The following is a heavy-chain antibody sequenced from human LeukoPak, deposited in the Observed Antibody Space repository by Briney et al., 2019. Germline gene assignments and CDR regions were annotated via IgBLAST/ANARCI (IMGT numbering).Heavy chain of an antibody. CDR3: AKDLTTVTTDAFDI. CDR2: ISWNSGSI. J-gene: IGHJ3*02. D-gene: IGHD4-17*01. V-gene: IGHV3-9*01. CDR1: GFTFDDYA. Sequence: PGGSQRLSCAASGFTFDDYAMHRVRQAPGKGLEWVSGISWNSGSIGYADSVKGRFTISRDDAKNSLYLQMNSLRAEDTALYYCAKDLTTVTTDAFDIWGQGTMVTVSS.